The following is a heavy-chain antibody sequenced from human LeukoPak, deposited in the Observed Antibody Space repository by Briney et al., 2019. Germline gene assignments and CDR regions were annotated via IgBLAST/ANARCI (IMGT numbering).Heavy chain of an antibody. Sequence: AAVKVSCKTSGYTFTGYYIHWVRQAPGQGLEWMGWIDPNSGGRNFAQNFEGRVTMTKDRSLTTAYMELSSLTFDDTAVYYCARASSSWSHSWFDPWGQGTLVTVSP. V-gene: IGHV1-2*02. CDR1: GYTFTGYY. D-gene: IGHD6-13*01. CDR2: IDPNSGGR. J-gene: IGHJ5*02. CDR3: ARASSSWSHSWFDP.